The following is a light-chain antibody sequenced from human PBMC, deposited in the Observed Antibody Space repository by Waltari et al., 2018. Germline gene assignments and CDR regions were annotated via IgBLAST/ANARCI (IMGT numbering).Light chain of an antibody. CDR2: SSS. CDR1: QTIDTY. J-gene: IGKJ1*01. CDR3: QQTYGIVWA. V-gene: IGKV1-39*01. Sequence: DIQVTQSPVSLSASVGDRVTISCRTSQTIDTYLNWYQVKPGKVPKLLISSSSILQTGVPSRFSGGGSGTHFILNISSRQPEDFSSYFCQQTYGIVWAFGQGTTVEVK.